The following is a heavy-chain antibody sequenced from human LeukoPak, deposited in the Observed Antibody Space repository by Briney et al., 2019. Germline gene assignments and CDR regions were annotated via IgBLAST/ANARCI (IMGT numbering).Heavy chain of an antibody. CDR1: GFTFSSYG. D-gene: IGHD1/OR15-1a*01. CDR2: ISYDGSNK. Sequence: GRSLRLSCAASGFTFSSYGMHWVRQAPGKGLEWVAVISYDGSNKYYADSVKGRFTISRDNSKNALYLQMNSLRAEDTAVYYCARHNNMTYFDYWGQGTLVTVSS. CDR3: ARHNNMTYFDY. V-gene: IGHV3-30*03. J-gene: IGHJ4*02.